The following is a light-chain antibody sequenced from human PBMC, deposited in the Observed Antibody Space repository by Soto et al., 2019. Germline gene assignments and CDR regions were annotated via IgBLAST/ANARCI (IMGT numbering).Light chain of an antibody. V-gene: IGKV3-11*01. CDR3: QQRGNRPPWT. CDR1: QSVSSY. CDR2: DAS. J-gene: IGKJ1*01. Sequence: ETVLTQSPATLSLSPGERATLSCRASQSVSSYLAWYQQKPGQAPRLLIYDASNRATGIPARFSGSGSGTDFTLTISSLEPEDFAVYYCQQRGNRPPWTFGQGTKVDIK.